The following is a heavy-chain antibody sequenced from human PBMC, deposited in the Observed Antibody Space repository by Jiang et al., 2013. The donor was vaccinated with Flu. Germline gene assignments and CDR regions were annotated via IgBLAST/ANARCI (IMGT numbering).Heavy chain of an antibody. CDR3: AHRKGGYFDY. Sequence: KPTQTLTLTCTCSGFSLSSSGVAVGWIRQPPGKALEWIAVIFWDDEKHYSPSLKSWRTITKDTSRNQVVLTMTNMDPADTATYYCAHRKGGYFDYWGQGTLVTVSS. CDR1: GFSLSSSGVA. V-gene: IGHV2-5*02. CDR2: IFWDDEK. J-gene: IGHJ4*02.